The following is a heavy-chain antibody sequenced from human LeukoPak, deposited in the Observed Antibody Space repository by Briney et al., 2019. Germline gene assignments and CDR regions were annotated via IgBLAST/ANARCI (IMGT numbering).Heavy chain of an antibody. CDR3: ARNIWFGESADAFDI. Sequence: GASVKVSCKASGYTFTGYYMHWVRQAPGQGREWMGWINPNSGGTNYAQKFQGRVTMTRDTSISTAYMELSRLRSDDTAVYYCARNIWFGESADAFDIWGQGTMVTVSS. J-gene: IGHJ3*02. D-gene: IGHD3-10*01. V-gene: IGHV1-2*02. CDR2: INPNSGGT. CDR1: GYTFTGYY.